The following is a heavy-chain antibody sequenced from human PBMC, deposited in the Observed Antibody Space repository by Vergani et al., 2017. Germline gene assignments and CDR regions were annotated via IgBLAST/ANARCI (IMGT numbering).Heavy chain of an antibody. CDR1: GYTFVTDY. CDR3: ARNFLGRDIEVVPTAPFWLFDL. CDR2: ISPHTGRT. Sequence: SGAEVKKPGASVKVSCKASGYTFVTDYIHWVRQAPGQGLEWMGSISPHTGRTNTAQQFQDRVIMTTDTSTSTAYLSLGTLTSDDTAVYFCARNFLGRDIEVVPTAPFWLFDLWGRGTRVTVSS. V-gene: IGHV1-46*01. D-gene: IGHD2-2*01. J-gene: IGHJ2*01.